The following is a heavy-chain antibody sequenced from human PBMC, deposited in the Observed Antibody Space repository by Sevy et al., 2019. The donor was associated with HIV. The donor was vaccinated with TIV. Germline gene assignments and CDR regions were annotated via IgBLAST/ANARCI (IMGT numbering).Heavy chain of an antibody. V-gene: IGHV4-34*01. CDR2: IIPSGIT. Sequence: SETLSLTCAVYGGSFSGYYWSWIRQPPGKGLEWIGEIIPSGITNYNPSLKSRLTISIDTSKNQFSLKVKSVTAADTAIYYCARGQWEHPYWGQGTQVTVSS. CDR1: GGSFSGYY. CDR3: ARGQWEHPY. D-gene: IGHD1-26*01. J-gene: IGHJ4*02.